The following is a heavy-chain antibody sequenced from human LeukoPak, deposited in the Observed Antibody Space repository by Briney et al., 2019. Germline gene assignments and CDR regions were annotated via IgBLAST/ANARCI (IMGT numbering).Heavy chain of an antibody. CDR1: GYTFTGYY. CDR3: ARDYYDSSPYYYYGMDV. D-gene: IGHD3-22*01. J-gene: IGHJ6*02. V-gene: IGHV1-2*02. CDR2: INPNSGGT. Sequence: ASVKVSCKASGYTFTGYYMHWVRQAPGQGLEWMGWINPNSGGTNYAQKFQGRVTMTRDTSISTAYMELSRLRSDDTAVYNCARDYYDSSPYYYYGMDVWGQGTTVTVSS.